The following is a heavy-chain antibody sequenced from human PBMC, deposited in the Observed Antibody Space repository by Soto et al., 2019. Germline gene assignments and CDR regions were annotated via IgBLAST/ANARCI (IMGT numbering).Heavy chain of an antibody. Sequence: QITLKESGPTLVKPTQTLTLTCTFSGFSLSTSGLGVGWIRQPPGKALEWLGIIYWSDDKPYTPSLRSRFTITMDSSKNLLFVTMTNMHPVDTATYYCAPAYKNNWIHDGFDIRGPGTTVTVSS. CDR2: IYWSDDK. D-gene: IGHD1-1*01. CDR1: GFSLSTSGLG. V-gene: IGHV2-5*01. CDR3: APAYKNNWIHDGFDI. J-gene: IGHJ3*02.